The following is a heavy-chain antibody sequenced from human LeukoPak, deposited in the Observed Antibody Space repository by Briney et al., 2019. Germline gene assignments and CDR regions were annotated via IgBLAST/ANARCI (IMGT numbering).Heavy chain of an antibody. J-gene: IGHJ4*02. CDR1: GFTFSDHY. Sequence: GGPLRLSCAVSGFTFSDHYMTWIRQAPGKGLEYISYLSNSGSDIFYADSVKGRFSISRDNAKNSLYLQMNSLRAEDTAMYYCARGHWGLDYWGQGTLVTVSS. CDR3: ARGHWGLDY. CDR2: LSNSGSDI. D-gene: IGHD7-27*01. V-gene: IGHV3-11*01.